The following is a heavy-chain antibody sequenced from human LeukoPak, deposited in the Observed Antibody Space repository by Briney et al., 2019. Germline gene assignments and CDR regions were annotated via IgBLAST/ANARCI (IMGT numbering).Heavy chain of an antibody. CDR1: GYSFTSYW. J-gene: IGHJ4*02. Sequence: GESLKISCKGSGYSFTSYWIGWVRQMPGKGLEWVGIIYPGDSGTRYSPSFQGQVTISADKSISTAYLQWSSLKASDTAMYYCARRISYYYDSSGYYFDYWGQGTLVTVSS. CDR2: IYPGDSGT. D-gene: IGHD3-22*01. CDR3: ARRISYYYDSSGYYFDY. V-gene: IGHV5-51*01.